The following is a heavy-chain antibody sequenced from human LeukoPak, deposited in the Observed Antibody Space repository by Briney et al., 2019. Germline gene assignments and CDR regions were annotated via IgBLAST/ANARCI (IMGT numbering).Heavy chain of an antibody. CDR3: ATYDEGYCSGGSCYDWFDP. CDR1: GGSISSSSYY. CDR2: IYYRRST. V-gene: IGHV4-39*01. D-gene: IGHD2-15*01. Sequence: SQTLSLTCTVSGGSISSSSYYWGWIRQPPGKGLDRIGSIYYRRSTSYNPSLTSRVTISVDTSKNQFSLKLSSVTAADTAVYYCATYDEGYCSGGSCYDWFDPWGQGTLVTVSS. J-gene: IGHJ5*02.